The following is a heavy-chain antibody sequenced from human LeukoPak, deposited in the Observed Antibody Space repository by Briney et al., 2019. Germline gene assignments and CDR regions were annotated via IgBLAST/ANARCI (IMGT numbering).Heavy chain of an antibody. D-gene: IGHD3-10*01. CDR1: GYTFTGYF. J-gene: IGHJ5*02. Sequence: ASVKVSCKASGYTFTGYFMHWVRQAPGRGLEWMGWINPNNGDTNYAQTFQGRVTMTRDTSISTAYMELRNLRSDDTAMFYCARDLYGSGSSNWFDPWGQGTLVTVSS. CDR2: INPNNGDT. V-gene: IGHV1-2*02. CDR3: ARDLYGSGSSNWFDP.